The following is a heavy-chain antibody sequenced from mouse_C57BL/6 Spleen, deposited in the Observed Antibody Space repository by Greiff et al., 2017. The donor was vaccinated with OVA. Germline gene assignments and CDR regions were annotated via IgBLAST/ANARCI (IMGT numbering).Heavy chain of an antibody. CDR2: IRNKANGYTT. J-gene: IGHJ1*03. V-gene: IGHV7-3*01. CDR3: ARSSYDYDGYFDV. Sequence: EVQVVESGGGLVQPGGSLSLSCAASGFTFTDYYMSWVRQPPGKALEWLGFIRNKANGYTTEYSASVKGRFTISRDNSQSILYLQMNALRAEDSATYYCARSSYDYDGYFDVWGTGTTVTVSS. D-gene: IGHD2-4*01. CDR1: GFTFTDYY.